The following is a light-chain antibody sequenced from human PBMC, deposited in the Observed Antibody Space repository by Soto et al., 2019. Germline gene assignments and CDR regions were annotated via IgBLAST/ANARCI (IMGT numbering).Light chain of an antibody. CDR3: QQYERPPFA. V-gene: IGKV3-11*01. Sequence: EIVLTQSPATLSLSPGERATLSCRASQSVSSYLAWYQQKPGQAPRLLIYDASNRATGIPARFSGSGSGTDFTLTSSSLEPEDFALYFCQQYERPPFAFGQGTKLEI. CDR1: QSVSSY. J-gene: IGKJ2*01. CDR2: DAS.